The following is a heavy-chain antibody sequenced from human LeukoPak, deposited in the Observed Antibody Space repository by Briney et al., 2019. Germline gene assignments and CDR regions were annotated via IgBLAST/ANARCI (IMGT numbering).Heavy chain of an antibody. CDR1: GFTFSSYG. Sequence: GGSLRLSCAAPGFTFSSYGMHWVRQAPGKGLEWVAVIWYDGSNKYYADSVKGRFTISRDNSKNTLYLQMNSLRAEDTAVYYCARDREVATRVYYFDYWGQGTLVTVSS. CDR2: IWYDGSNK. CDR3: ARDREVATRVYYFDY. J-gene: IGHJ4*02. V-gene: IGHV3-33*01. D-gene: IGHD5-12*01.